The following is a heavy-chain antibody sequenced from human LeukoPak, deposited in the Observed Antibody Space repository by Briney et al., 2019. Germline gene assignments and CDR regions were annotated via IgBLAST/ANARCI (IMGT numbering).Heavy chain of an antibody. D-gene: IGHD6-19*01. CDR2: INHSGSI. J-gene: IGHJ5*02. Sequence: PSGTLSLTCAVSGGSISSSDWWSWVRQPPGKGLEWIGEINHSGSITYNPSLKSRVTISVDTSKNQFSLKLRSVTAADTAVYYCAAQWLGTIHWFDPWGQGTLVTVSS. V-gene: IGHV4-4*02. CDR1: GGSISSSDW. CDR3: AAQWLGTIHWFDP.